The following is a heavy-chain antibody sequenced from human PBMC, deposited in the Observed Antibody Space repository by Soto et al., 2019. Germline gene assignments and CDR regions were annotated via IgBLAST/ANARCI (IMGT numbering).Heavy chain of an antibody. V-gene: IGHV3-13*01. J-gene: IGHJ2*01. Sequence: EVQLVESGGGLVQPGGSLRLSCAASGFTVSSYDMHWVRQATGKGLEWVSAIGTAGDTYYPDSVKGRFTISREKAKNSLYLQMNSLRAGDTAVYYCARSARWLQSRYFDLLGRGTLVTVSS. CDR2: IGTAGDT. CDR1: GFTVSSYD. D-gene: IGHD5-12*01. CDR3: ARSARWLQSRYFDL.